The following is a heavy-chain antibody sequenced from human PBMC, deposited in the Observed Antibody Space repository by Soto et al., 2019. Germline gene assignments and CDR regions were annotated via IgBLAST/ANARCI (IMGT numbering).Heavy chain of an antibody. CDR1: NYSFSSFG. D-gene: IGHD1-26*01. CDR2: INPSNDNT. V-gene: IGHV1-18*01. Sequence: QVQMVQSGAEVKKPGASVKVSCKASNYSFSSFGISWMRQAPGQGLEWMAWINPSNDNTNYAQSLQGRVTLTTDTSTSTAYMELRSLRSDDTDVYFCARDPFYSGSNLQVGYFDSWGQGTLVTVSS. CDR3: ARDPFYSGSNLQVGYFDS. J-gene: IGHJ4*02.